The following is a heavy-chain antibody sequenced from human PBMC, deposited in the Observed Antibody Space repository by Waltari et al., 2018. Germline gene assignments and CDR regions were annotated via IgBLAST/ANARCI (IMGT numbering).Heavy chain of an antibody. D-gene: IGHD2-2*01. CDR1: GYTFTGYY. CDR2: INPYSGGT. J-gene: IGHJ4*02. CDR3: ATAPDAFQIIN. V-gene: IGHV1-2*02. Sequence: QVQLVQSGAEVKKPGASVKVSCKTSGYTFTGYYMYWVRQAPGQGLEWMGWINPYSGGTAYAQKFQGRVTLTRDTSISTAYMELNRLISDDSAMYCCATAPDAFQIINWGQGTLVTVSS.